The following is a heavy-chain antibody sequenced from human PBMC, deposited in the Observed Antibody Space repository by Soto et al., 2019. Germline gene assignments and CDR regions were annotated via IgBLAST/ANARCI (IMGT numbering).Heavy chain of an antibody. D-gene: IGHD3-22*01. Sequence: SETLSLTCTVSGGSISSGGYYWSWIRQHPGKGLEWIGYIYYSGSTYYNPSLKSRVTISVDTSKNQFSLKLSSVTAADTAVYYCARQAFYDSSGYYLTYYFDYWGQGTLLTVSS. V-gene: IGHV4-31*03. J-gene: IGHJ4*02. CDR3: ARQAFYDSSGYYLTYYFDY. CDR1: GGSISSGGYY. CDR2: IYYSGST.